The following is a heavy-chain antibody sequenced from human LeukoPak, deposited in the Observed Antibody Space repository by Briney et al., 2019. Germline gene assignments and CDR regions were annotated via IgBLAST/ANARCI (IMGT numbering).Heavy chain of an antibody. CDR2: IYTRCST. D-gene: IGHD3-10*01. Sequence: LIGNIYTRCSTYYTSSLKRRITISVDTSKNQFSLKLTSVTAADTAVYYCARRGGSGRSFDYWGQGTLVPVSS. CDR3: ARRGGSGRSFDY. V-gene: IGHV4-39*01. J-gene: IGHJ4*02.